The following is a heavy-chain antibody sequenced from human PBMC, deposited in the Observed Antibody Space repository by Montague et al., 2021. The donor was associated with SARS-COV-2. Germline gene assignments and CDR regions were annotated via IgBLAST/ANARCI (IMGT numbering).Heavy chain of an antibody. Sequence: SLRLSCAASGLTVSNNDMSWVRQAPGKGLEWVSVIYSGGSTYYADSVKGRLTIIRDNSKNTLYLLMNSMRDDDTAVYYCARDSYGMDVWGQGTTVTVSS. J-gene: IGHJ6*02. CDR3: ARDSYGMDV. V-gene: IGHV3-66*02. CDR1: GLTVSNND. CDR2: IYSGGST.